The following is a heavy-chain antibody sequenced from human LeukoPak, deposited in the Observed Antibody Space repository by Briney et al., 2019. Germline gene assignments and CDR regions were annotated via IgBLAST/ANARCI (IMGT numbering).Heavy chain of an antibody. D-gene: IGHD5-12*01. CDR3: ARGNSGYDYAFDI. CDR2: IYSSGST. Sequence: PSETLSLTCTVSGGSISSYPWSWIRQPPGKGLQWIGFIYSSGSTNYNPSLKSRVTISLDTSKDQFSLRVSSVTSADTAVYYCARGNSGYDYAFDIWGQGTMVTVSS. CDR1: GGSISSYP. J-gene: IGHJ3*02. V-gene: IGHV4-59*01.